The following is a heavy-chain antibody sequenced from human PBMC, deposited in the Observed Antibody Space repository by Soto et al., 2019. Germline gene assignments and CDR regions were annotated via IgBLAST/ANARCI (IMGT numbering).Heavy chain of an antibody. D-gene: IGHD5-18*01. CDR3: ARIPRYSFPTSDDLDS. CDR2: ITPIYPTT. CDR1: GGTFYTYT. Sequence: SVKVSCKASGGTFYTYTFSWVRQAPGQGLEWMGSITPIYPTTNYAERFQGRLTITADGSTHTAYMDLTSLTSEDTAVYYCARIPRYSFPTSDDLDSWGQGXLVTVSS. V-gene: IGHV1-69*13. J-gene: IGHJ4*02.